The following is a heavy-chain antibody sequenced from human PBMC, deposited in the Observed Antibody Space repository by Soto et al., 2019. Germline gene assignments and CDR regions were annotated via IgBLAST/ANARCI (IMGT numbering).Heavy chain of an antibody. CDR3: TIQDIVVVPAAPMMPFDP. CDR1: GFTFGDYA. CDR2: IRSKAYGGTT. Sequence: GGSLRLSCTASGFTFGDYAMSWFRQAPGKGLEWVGFIRSKAYGGTTEYAASVKGRFTISRDDSKSIAYLQMNSLKTEDTAVYYCTIQDIVVVPAAPMMPFDPWGQGTLVTVSS. V-gene: IGHV3-49*03. J-gene: IGHJ5*02. D-gene: IGHD2-2*01.